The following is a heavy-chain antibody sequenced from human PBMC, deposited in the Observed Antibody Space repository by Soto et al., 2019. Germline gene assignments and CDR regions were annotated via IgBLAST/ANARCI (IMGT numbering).Heavy chain of an antibody. CDR1: SGSITSSY. CDR3: ARREDAFFYYSLDV. Sequence: SETLSLTCTVSSGSITSSYWSWIPRPPGKGLEWIAYIYDTGISGYTPSTSYKPSLKRRVTMPVDTSKSQFSLKLTSVTAAEWTVYCCARREDAFFYYSLDVWGQGITVTVSS. V-gene: IGHV4-59*01. CDR2: IYDTGISGYTPST. J-gene: IGHJ6*02.